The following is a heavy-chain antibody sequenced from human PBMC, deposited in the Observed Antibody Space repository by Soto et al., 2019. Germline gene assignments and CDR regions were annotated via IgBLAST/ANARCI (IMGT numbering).Heavy chain of an antibody. CDR1: GYTFTSYD. CDR3: ARARRGYCSSTSCYERGYYYYYYYLGV. V-gene: IGHV1-8*01. J-gene: IGHJ6*03. Sequence: ASVKVSCKASGYTFTSYDINWVRQATGQGLEWMGWMNPNSGNTGYAQKFQGRVTMTRNTSISTAYMELSSLRSEDTAVYYCARARRGYCSSTSCYERGYYYYYYYLGVWGKGTTVNVSS. CDR2: MNPNSGNT. D-gene: IGHD2-2*01.